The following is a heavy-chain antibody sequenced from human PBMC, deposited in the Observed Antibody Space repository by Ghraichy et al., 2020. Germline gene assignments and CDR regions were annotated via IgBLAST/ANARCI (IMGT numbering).Heavy chain of an antibody. CDR3: ATGYSSSWDDFDI. J-gene: IGHJ3*02. V-gene: IGHV1-45*02. Sequence: SVKVSCKASGYTFTYRYLHWVRQAPGQALEWMGWITPFNGNTNYAQKFQDRVTITRDRSMSTAYMELSSLRSEDTAMYYCATGYSSSWDDFDIWGQGTMVTVSS. CDR2: ITPFNGNT. CDR1: GYTFTYRY. D-gene: IGHD6-13*01.